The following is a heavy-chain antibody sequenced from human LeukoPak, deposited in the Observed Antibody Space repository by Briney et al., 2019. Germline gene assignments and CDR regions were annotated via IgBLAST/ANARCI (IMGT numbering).Heavy chain of an antibody. V-gene: IGHV3-21*01. Sequence: GGSLRLSCAASGFTFSSYAMSWVRQAPGKGLEWVSSISSSSSYIYYADSVKGRFTISRDNAKNSLCLQMNSLRAEDTAVYYCARGRKGIVVVPAANWFDPWGQGTLVTVSS. CDR2: ISSSSSYI. CDR3: ARGRKGIVVVPAANWFDP. J-gene: IGHJ5*02. D-gene: IGHD2-2*01. CDR1: GFTFSSYA.